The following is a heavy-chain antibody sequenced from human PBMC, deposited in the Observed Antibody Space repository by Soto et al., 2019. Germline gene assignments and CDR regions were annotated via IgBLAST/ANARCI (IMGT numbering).Heavy chain of an antibody. CDR1: GGTFSSYA. V-gene: IGHV1-69*01. CDR2: IIPIFGTA. D-gene: IGHD3-3*01. J-gene: IGHJ6*02. Sequence: QVQLVQSGAEVKKPGSSVNVSCKASGGTFSSYAISWVRQAPGQGLEWMGGIIPIFGTANYAQKFQGRVTITADESTSTASMELRSVISEDTAVYYCASLSSITIFGVEPWGHYGMDVWRQGTTVTVSS. CDR3: ASLSSITIFGVEPWGHYGMDV.